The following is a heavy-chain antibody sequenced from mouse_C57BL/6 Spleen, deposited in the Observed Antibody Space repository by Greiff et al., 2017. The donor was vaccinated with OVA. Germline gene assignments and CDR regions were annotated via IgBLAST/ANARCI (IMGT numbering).Heavy chain of an antibody. V-gene: IGHV1-54*01. CDR1: GYAFTNYL. CDR2: INPGSGGT. Sequence: QVQLQQSGAELVRPGTSVKVSCKASGYAFTNYLIEWVKQRPGQGLEWIGVINPGSGGTNYNEKFKGKATLTADKSSSTAYMQLSSLTSEDSAVYFCARSYYGNYDYYYAMDYWGQGTSVTVSS. D-gene: IGHD2-10*01. J-gene: IGHJ4*01. CDR3: ARSYYGNYDYYYAMDY.